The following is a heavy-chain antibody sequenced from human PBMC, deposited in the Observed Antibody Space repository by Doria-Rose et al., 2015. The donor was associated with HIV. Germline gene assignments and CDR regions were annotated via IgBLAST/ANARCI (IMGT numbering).Heavy chain of an antibody. J-gene: IGHJ4*01. D-gene: IGHD3-3*01. CDR2: PYYTGTS. CDR3: ARMGSYRELDY. V-gene: IGHV4-31*02. Sequence: QVPGNGLESLGYPYYTGTSDYSPSLKSRLNMAVDTSKNQFSLKLSFVTVADTAVYYCARMGSYRELDYWGRGALVSVSA.